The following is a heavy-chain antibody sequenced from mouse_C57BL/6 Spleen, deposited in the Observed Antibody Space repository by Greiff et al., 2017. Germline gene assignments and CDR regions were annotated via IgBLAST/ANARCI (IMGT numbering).Heavy chain of an antibody. CDR3: ARKDGITTYYFDY. V-gene: IGHV1-69*01. J-gene: IGHJ2*01. Sequence: QVQLQQPGAELVMPGASVKLSCKASGYTFTSYWMHWVKQRPGQGLEWIGELDPSASYTNYNQKFKGKSTLTVDKSSSTAYMQLSSLTSEDSAVYYCARKDGITTYYFDYWGQGTTLTVSS. CDR1: GYTFTSYW. CDR2: LDPSASYT. D-gene: IGHD1-1*01.